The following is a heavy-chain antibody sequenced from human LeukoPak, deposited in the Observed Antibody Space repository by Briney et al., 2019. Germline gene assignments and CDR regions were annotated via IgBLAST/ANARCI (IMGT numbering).Heavy chain of an antibody. CDR1: GLTFSMPA. J-gene: IGHJ4*02. Sequence: GGSLRLSCAASGLTFSMPAMDWVRQAPGKGLEWVAFIQNDGNSKNYADSVKGRFTISRDNSKNTLYLQMNSLRAEDTAVYYCAKAIVVVVAAAKYFDYWGQGTLVTVSS. CDR2: IQNDGNSK. CDR3: AKAIVVVVAAAKYFDY. V-gene: IGHV3-30*02. D-gene: IGHD2-15*01.